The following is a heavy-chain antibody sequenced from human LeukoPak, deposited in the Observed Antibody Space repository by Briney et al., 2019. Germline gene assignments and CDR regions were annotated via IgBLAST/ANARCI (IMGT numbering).Heavy chain of an antibody. D-gene: IGHD2-2*01. Sequence: SVKVSCKASGGTFSSYAISWVRQAPGQGLEWMGGIIPIFGTANYAQKLQGRVTMTTDTSTSTAYMELRSLRSDDTAVYYCARVDVPAAIDYWGQGTLVTVSS. J-gene: IGHJ4*02. CDR2: IIPIFGTA. CDR1: GGTFSSYA. CDR3: ARVDVPAAIDY. V-gene: IGHV1-69*05.